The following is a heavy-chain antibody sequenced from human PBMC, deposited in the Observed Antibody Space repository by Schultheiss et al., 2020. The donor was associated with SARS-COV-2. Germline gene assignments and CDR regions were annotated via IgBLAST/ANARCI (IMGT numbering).Heavy chain of an antibody. CDR2: INPNSGGT. Sequence: ASVKVSCKASGYTFTGYYMHWVRQAPGQGLEWMGWINPNSGGTNYAQKFQGRVTMTRDTSISTAYMEQSRLRSDDTAVYYCASSVCVAQGYCSGGSPWGRSADCYYGMDVWGQGTTVTVSS. D-gene: IGHD2-15*01. J-gene: IGHJ6*02. CDR3: ASSVCVAQGYCSGGSPWGRSADCYYGMDV. V-gene: IGHV1-2*02. CDR1: GYTFTGYY.